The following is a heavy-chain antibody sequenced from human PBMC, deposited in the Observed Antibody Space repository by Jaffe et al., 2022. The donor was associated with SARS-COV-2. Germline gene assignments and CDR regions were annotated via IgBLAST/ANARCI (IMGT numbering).Heavy chain of an antibody. V-gene: IGHV3-33*01. D-gene: IGHD3-22*01. CDR1: GFTFSSYG. J-gene: IGHJ4*02. CDR2: IWYDGSNK. CDR3: ARDNYYDSSGYYDY. Sequence: QVQLVESGGGVVQPGRSLRLSCAASGFTFSSYGMHWVRQAPGKGLEWVAVIWYDGSNKYYADSVKGRFTISRDNSKNTLYLQMNSLRAEDTAVYYCARDNYYDSSGYYDYWGQGTLVTVSS.